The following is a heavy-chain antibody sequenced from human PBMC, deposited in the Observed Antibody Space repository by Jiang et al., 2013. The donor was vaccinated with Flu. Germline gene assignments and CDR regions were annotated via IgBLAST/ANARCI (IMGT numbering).Heavy chain of an antibody. V-gene: IGHV3-11*05. J-gene: IGHJ4*02. Sequence: GGGLVKPGGSLRLSCAGSGFRFSEYYMSWIRQVPGKGLEWVSFISSSSSYRNYADFVRGRFSISRDNAKSSLYLQMNSLGVDDTAVYYCARDGLEESLWGSWALPDSWGQGTLVTVSS. D-gene: IGHD3-16*01. CDR2: ISSSSSYR. CDR1: GFRFSEYY. CDR3: ARDGLEESLWGSWALPDS.